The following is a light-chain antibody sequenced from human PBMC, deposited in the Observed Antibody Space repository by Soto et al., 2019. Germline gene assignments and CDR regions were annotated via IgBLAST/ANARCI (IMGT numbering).Light chain of an antibody. J-gene: IGLJ3*02. CDR3: QSYDSSLSGSLV. V-gene: IGLV1-40*01. CDR2: GNS. Sequence: QSVLTQPPSVSGAPGQRVTISCTGSSSNIGAGYDIHWYQQLPGTAPKLLIYGNSNRPSGVPDRFSGSKSGTSASLAITGLQADEEADYYCQSYDSSLSGSLVFGGGTQLTVL. CDR1: SSNIGAGYD.